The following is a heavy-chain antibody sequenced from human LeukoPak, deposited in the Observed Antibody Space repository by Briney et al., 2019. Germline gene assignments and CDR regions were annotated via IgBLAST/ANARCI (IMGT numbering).Heavy chain of an antibody. V-gene: IGHV3-23*01. J-gene: IGHJ4*02. D-gene: IGHD6-19*01. Sequence: GGALRPSFAAAGFTFSSYAMSWGRRAPGKGVEWVSAINGSGGSKYYTDYVKGRITISRHNSKNTLYLQMNSLRAGDTAVYYCAKQVAGTFLFLYWGQGT. CDR3: AKQVAGTFLFLY. CDR1: GFTFSSYA. CDR2: INGSGGSK.